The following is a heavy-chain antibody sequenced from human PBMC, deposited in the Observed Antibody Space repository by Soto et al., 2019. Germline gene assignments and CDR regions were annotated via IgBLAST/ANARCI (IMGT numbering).Heavy chain of an antibody. J-gene: IGHJ4*02. D-gene: IGHD1-7*01. CDR2: IIPIFGTA. CDR1: GGTFSSYA. Sequence: GASVKVSCKASGGTFSSYAISWVRQAPGQGLEWMGGIIPIFGTANYAQKFQGRVTITADESTSTAYMELSSLRSEDTAVYYCARHGGRLELRNYFDYWGQGTLVTVSS. V-gene: IGHV1-69*13. CDR3: ARHGGRLELRNYFDY.